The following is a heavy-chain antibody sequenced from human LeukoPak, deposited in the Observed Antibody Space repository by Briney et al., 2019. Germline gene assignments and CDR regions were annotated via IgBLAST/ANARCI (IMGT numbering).Heavy chain of an antibody. D-gene: IGHD3-22*01. CDR2: ISAYNGNT. V-gene: IGHV1-18*04. J-gene: IGHJ6*03. CDR3: ARGPLVVITPYYMDV. Sequence: GESLKISCKGSGYTFTGYYTHWVRQAPGQGLEWMGWISAYNGNTNYAQKLQGRVTMTTDTSTSTAYMELSSLRSEDTAVYYCARGPLVVITPYYMDVWGKGTTVTISS. CDR1: GYTFTGYY.